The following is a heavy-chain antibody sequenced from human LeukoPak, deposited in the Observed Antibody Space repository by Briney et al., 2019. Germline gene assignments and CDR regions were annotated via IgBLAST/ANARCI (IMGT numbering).Heavy chain of an antibody. D-gene: IGHD3-22*01. CDR1: GGSFNDYY. Sequence: PSETLSLTCAVYGGSFNDYYWNWIRQPPGKGLEWIGEINLRGSTTYNPSLKSRVTISVDTSKNQFSLKLSSVTAADTAVYYCARGSIAYYYMDVWGKGTTVTISS. J-gene: IGHJ6*03. CDR2: INLRGST. CDR3: ARGSIAYYYMDV. V-gene: IGHV4-34*01.